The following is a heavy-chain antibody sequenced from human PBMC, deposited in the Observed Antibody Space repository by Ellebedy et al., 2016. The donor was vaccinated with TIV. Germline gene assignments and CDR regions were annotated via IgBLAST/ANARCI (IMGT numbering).Heavy chain of an antibody. CDR3: ARDWCSGGSCYDWFDP. V-gene: IGHV1-2*02. J-gene: IGHJ5*02. CDR1: GYTFTGYY. Sequence: ASVKVSCKASGYTFTGYYMHWVRQAPGQGLEWMGWINPNSGGTSYAQKFQGRVTMTRDTSTSTVYMELSSLRSEDTAVYYCARDWCSGGSCYDWFDPWGQGTLVTVSS. CDR2: INPNSGGT. D-gene: IGHD2-15*01.